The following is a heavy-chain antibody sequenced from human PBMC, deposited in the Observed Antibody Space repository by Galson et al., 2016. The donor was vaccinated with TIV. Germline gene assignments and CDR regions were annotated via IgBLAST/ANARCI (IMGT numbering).Heavy chain of an antibody. J-gene: IGHJ4*02. Sequence: SVKVSCKVSGDSLSDLSMHWVRQAPGKGLEWMAGFDPEQHKKIYAQKLQGRVTLTEDTSTDTAFLELSSLSCEATAVYYCASVAWFPGLSLDNWGQGTLVIVSS. D-gene: IGHD2/OR15-2a*01. CDR2: FDPEQHKK. CDR1: GDSLSDLS. V-gene: IGHV1-24*01. CDR3: ASVAWFPGLSLDN.